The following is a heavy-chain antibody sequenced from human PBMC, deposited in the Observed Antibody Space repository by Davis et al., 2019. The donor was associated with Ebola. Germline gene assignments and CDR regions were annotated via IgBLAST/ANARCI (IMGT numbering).Heavy chain of an antibody. CDR2: ISYDGSNK. CDR3: ASLDMATIRD. D-gene: IGHD5-24*01. Sequence: GESLKISCAASGFTFSSYGVHWVRQAPGKGLEWVAVISYDGSNKYYADSVKGRFTISRDNSKNTLYLQMNSLRAEDTAVYYCASLDMATIRDWGQGTLVTVSS. V-gene: IGHV3-33*05. CDR1: GFTFSSYG. J-gene: IGHJ4*02.